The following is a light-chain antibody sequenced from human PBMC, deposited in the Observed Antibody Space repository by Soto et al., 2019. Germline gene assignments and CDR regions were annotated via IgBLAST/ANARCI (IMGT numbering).Light chain of an antibody. CDR1: QFIDSY. V-gene: IGKV3-11*01. CDR2: DAS. J-gene: IGKJ5*01. CDR3: QQRSNLPPT. Sequence: EIVLTQSTATLSLSPGERANLSCRASQFIDSYLAWYRQIPGQAPRIIIYDASNRATGIPDRFSGGGYGTDFTLTISSLETEDFAVYYCQQRSNLPPTFGQGTRLEIK.